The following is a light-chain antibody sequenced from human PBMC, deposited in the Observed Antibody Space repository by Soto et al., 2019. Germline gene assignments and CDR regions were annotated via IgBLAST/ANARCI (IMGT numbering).Light chain of an antibody. Sequence: SPGERATLSCMASHSISDTLALYQQKPGQAPRLIIYYASNSDTGIPARFSGSGSGTDVTLTISSLEPEDFAVYYCQQRSNWPPITFGQGTQLEIK. CDR1: HSISDT. CDR2: YAS. V-gene: IGKV3-11*01. J-gene: IGKJ5*01. CDR3: QQRSNWPPIT.